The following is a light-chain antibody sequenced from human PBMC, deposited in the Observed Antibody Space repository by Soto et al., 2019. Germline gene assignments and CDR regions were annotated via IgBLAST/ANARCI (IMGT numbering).Light chain of an antibody. CDR1: QSVSSN. CDR3: QQRSNWPRWT. V-gene: IGKV3-11*01. Sequence: EIEMTQSPATLSLSPGERATLYCWASQSVSSNLAWYQQKPGQAPRLLIYDTSTRATGVPARFSGSRSGPEFTLTISSLEPEDFAVYYCQQRSNWPRWTFGQGTKVDIK. CDR2: DTS. J-gene: IGKJ1*01.